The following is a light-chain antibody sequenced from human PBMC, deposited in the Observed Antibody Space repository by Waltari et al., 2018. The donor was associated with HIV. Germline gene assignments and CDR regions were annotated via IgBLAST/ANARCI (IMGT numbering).Light chain of an antibody. CDR1: NNDIGSYSS. CDR2: DVD. CDR3: CSYAGTNIWV. J-gene: IGLJ1*01. V-gene: IGLV2-11*01. Sequence: QSALTQPRSVSGSPGQSVTISCTGSNNDIGSYSSVSWYQHHPGEAPTVIIYDVDQRPSGVPDRFSGSRSGNTASLTISGLQTEDESDYYCCSYAGTNIWVFGTGTKVTV.